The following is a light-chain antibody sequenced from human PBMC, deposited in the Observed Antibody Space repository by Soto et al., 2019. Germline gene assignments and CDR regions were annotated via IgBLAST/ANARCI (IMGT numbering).Light chain of an antibody. CDR2: DVS. CDR1: SSDVGGYNY. Sequence: QSALTQPASVSGSPGQSITISCTGTSSDVGGYNYVSWYQQHPGKAPKLMIYDVSNRPSGVSNRFSGSKSGNTASLTISGLQAEDEADYYCSSYTSSSFYDFGTGTKLTVL. V-gene: IGLV2-14*01. J-gene: IGLJ1*01. CDR3: SSYTSSSFYD.